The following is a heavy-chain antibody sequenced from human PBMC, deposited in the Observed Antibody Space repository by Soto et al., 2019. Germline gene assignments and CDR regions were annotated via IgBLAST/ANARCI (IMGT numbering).Heavy chain of an antibody. D-gene: IGHD3-9*01. V-gene: IGHV3-15*01. Sequence: EVQLVESGGGLVKSGGSLRLSCAASGFTFNNAWMSWVRQAPGKGLEWVGRSRSNADGGTAVYAAPVKGRFTISRDDSKNTLYLQMNSLKTEDAAVYYCTTESRPYYDIWTGLDSWGQGTLVTVSS. CDR2: SRSNADGGTA. CDR1: GFTFNNAW. J-gene: IGHJ4*02. CDR3: TTESRPYYDIWTGLDS.